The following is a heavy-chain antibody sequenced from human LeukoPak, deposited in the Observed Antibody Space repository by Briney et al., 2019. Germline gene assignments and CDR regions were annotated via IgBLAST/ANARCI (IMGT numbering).Heavy chain of an antibody. Sequence: SETLSLTCTVSSDSISSYYWSWIRQPPGKGLEWIGYIYNSGSPNYNPSLKSRVTISVDTSKNHFSLKLSSVTAADTAVYYCATYSSSWYFYYWGQGNLVTVSS. CDR1: SDSISSYY. CDR2: IYNSGSP. J-gene: IGHJ4*02. V-gene: IGHV4-59*01. CDR3: ATYSSSWYFYY. D-gene: IGHD6-13*01.